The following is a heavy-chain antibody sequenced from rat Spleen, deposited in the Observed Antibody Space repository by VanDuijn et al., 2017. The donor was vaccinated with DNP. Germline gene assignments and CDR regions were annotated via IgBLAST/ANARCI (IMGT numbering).Heavy chain of an antibody. V-gene: IGHV2S12*01. CDR3: TREREPNNNPYYFDY. D-gene: IGHD1-10*01. CDR2: ISSGGNT. Sequence: QVQLKESGPGLVQPSQTLSLTCTVSGFSLTTNGVSWVRQPPGRGLEWIAAISSGGNTYYNSALKSRLSISRDTSKSQVFLRMNSLQAEDTAIYFFTREREPNNNPYYFDYWGQGVMVTVSS. J-gene: IGHJ2*01. CDR1: GFSLTTNG.